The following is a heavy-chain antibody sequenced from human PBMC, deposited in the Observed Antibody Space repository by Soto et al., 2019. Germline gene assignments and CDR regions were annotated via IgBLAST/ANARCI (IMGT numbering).Heavy chain of an antibody. V-gene: IGHV3-30-3*01. CDR3: AREYSLEAVAPGY. CDR1: GFTFSSYA. CDR2: ISYDGSDK. Sequence: GGSLRLSCAASGFTFSSYAMHWVRQTPGKGLEWVALISYDGSDKYYADSVKGRFTISRDKSKNTLYLQMNSLRDEDTSVYYCAREYSLEAVAPGYWGQGVLVTVSS. D-gene: IGHD6-19*01. J-gene: IGHJ4*02.